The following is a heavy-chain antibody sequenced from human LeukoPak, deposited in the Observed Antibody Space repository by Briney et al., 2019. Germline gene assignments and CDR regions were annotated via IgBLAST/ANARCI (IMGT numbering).Heavy chain of an antibody. CDR1: GGPFSGYY. CDR3: ARGFGLPTRPQQLVRYWFDP. D-gene: IGHD6-13*01. V-gene: IGHV4-34*01. CDR2: MNHSGST. J-gene: IGHJ5*02. Sequence: SETLSLTCAVYGGPFSGYYWSWIRQPPGKGLEWIGEMNHSGSTNYNPSLKSRVTISVDTSKNQFSLKLSSVTAADTAVYYCARGFGLPTRPQQLVRYWFDPWGQGTLVTVSS.